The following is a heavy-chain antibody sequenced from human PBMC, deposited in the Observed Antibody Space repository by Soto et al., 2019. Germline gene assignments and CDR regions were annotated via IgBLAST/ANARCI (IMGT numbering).Heavy chain of an antibody. CDR2: IYYSGST. V-gene: IGHV4-31*03. CDR3: ARVRYSGYDPYFDY. D-gene: IGHD5-12*01. Sequence: PSETLSLTCTVSGGSISSGGYYWSWIRQHPGKGLEWIGYIYYSGSTYYNPSLKSRVTISVDTSKNQFSLKLSSVTAADTAVYYCARVRYSGYDPYFDYWGQGTLVTVSS. J-gene: IGHJ4*02. CDR1: GGSISSGGYY.